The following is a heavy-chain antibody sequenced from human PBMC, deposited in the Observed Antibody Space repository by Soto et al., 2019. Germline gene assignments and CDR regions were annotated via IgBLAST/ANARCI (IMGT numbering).Heavy chain of an antibody. CDR1: GGTFTSYI. D-gene: IGHD2-21*01. CDR2: SIPLFGTT. Sequence: QVQLVQSGPEVKKPGSSVKVSCKASGGTFTSYIINWVRQAPGQGLEWMGGSIPLFGTTNYAQKFQDRVTITADESATTAYMDLSSLTSEDTAVYYCAFFQRDYDYWGHGTLVTVSS. CDR3: AFFQRDYDY. J-gene: IGHJ4*01. V-gene: IGHV1-69*12.